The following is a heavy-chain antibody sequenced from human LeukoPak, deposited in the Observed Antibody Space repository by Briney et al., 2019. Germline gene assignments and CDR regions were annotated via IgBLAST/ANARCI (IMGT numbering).Heavy chain of an antibody. V-gene: IGHV4-59*01. CDR2: IYYSGST. D-gene: IGHD6-19*01. CDR1: GGSISSYY. CDR3: ARAQYSSGWYSGGLFDY. Sequence: SETLSLTCTVSGGSISSYYWSWIRQPPGKGLEWIGYIYYSGSTNYNPSLKSRVPISVDTSKNQFSLKLSSVTAADTAVYYCARAQYSSGWYSGGLFDYWGQGTLVTVSS. J-gene: IGHJ4*02.